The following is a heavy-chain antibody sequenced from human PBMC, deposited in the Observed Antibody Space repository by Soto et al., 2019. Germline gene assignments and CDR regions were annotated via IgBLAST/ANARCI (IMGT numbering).Heavy chain of an antibody. CDR2: ISSSSSYT. D-gene: IGHD3-3*01. Sequence: QVQLVESGGGLVKPGGSLRLSCAASGFTFSDYYMSWIRQAPGKGLEWVSYISSSSSYTNYADSVKGRFTISRDNAKNSLYLQMNSLRAEDTAVYYCARDDFWSGFAAPYYYYGMDVWGQGTTVTVSS. V-gene: IGHV3-11*06. CDR1: GFTFSDYY. J-gene: IGHJ6*02. CDR3: ARDDFWSGFAAPYYYYGMDV.